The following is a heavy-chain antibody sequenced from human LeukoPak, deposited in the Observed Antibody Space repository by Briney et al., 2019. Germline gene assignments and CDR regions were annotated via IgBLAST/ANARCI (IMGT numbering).Heavy chain of an antibody. D-gene: IGHD3-22*01. CDR3: ATALGYYDSSGYHFDY. CDR1: AFNFSDYY. CDR2: ISTRSSYT. J-gene: IGHJ4*02. V-gene: IGHV3-11*06. Sequence: KPGGSLRLSCAASAFNFSDYYMSWIRQAPGKGLEWVSYISTRSSYTNYADSVKGRFTISRDNAKNSLYLQMNSLRAEDTAVYYCATALGYYDSSGYHFDYWGQGTLVTVSS.